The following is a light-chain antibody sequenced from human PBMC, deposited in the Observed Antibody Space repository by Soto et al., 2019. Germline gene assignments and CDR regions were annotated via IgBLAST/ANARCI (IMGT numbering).Light chain of an antibody. CDR1: QSVRSE. CDR3: QQYNKWPIT. Sequence: ETVMTQSPATLSVSTGERATLSCRASQSVRSELAWYQHKPGQAPRLLIYGASTRPTGIPAKISGSGSGTEFTLTISSLQPEGSAVYYCQQYNKWPITFGQGTRLEIK. J-gene: IGKJ5*01. V-gene: IGKV3-15*01. CDR2: GAS.